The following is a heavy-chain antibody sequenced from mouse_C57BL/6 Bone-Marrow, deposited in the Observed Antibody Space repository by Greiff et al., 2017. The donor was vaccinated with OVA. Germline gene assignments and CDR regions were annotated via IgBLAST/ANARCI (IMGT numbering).Heavy chain of an antibody. CDR1: GFTFSDYG. J-gene: IGHJ4*01. V-gene: IGHV5-17*01. CDR3: ARGDYYAMDY. CDR2: ISSGSSTI. Sequence: EVKLMESGGGLVKPGGSLKLSCAASGFTFSDYGMHWVRQAPETGLEWVAYISSGSSTIYYADTVKGRFTIFRDNAKNTLFLQMTSLRSEDTAMYYCARGDYYAMDYWGQGASVSDYS.